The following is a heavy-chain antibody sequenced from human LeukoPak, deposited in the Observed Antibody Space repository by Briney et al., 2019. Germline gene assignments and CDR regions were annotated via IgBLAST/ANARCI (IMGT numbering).Heavy chain of an antibody. Sequence: SETLSLTCAVDGGSFSDYYWSWIRQPPGKGLEWIGEINHSGSTNYNPSLKSRVTISVDTSKNQFSLKLSSVTAADTAVYYCARRLAAAGAFDCWGQGTLVTVSS. CDR2: INHSGST. CDR1: GGSFSDYY. J-gene: IGHJ4*02. CDR3: ARRLAAAGAFDC. V-gene: IGHV4-34*01. D-gene: IGHD6-13*01.